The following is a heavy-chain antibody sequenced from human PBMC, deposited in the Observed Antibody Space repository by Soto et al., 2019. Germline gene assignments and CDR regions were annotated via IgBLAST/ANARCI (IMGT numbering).Heavy chain of an antibody. CDR3: ARDLAWKRGKVGRYYYGMDV. D-gene: IGHD1-1*01. Sequence: QVLLVESGGGLVKAGGSLRLSCAASGFIFSDYYMSWVRQTPGKGLEWVSYISTRSTYTNYADSVKGRFTISRDNTKNSRYLQMDSLRVEDTAVYYCARDLAWKRGKVGRYYYGMDVWGQGPTVTVSS. CDR2: ISTRSTYT. V-gene: IGHV3-11*06. CDR1: GFIFSDYY. J-gene: IGHJ6*02.